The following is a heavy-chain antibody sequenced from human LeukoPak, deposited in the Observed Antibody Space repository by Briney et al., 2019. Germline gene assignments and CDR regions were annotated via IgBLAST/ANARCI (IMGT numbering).Heavy chain of an antibody. V-gene: IGHV1-2*02. D-gene: IGHD3-22*01. J-gene: IGHJ5*02. CDR2: INPNSGGT. CDR3: ARDYYDSSGYSRFDP. Sequence: ASVKVSCKASGYTFTGYYMHWVRQAPGQGLEWMGWINPNSGGTDYAQKFQGRVTMTKDTSISTAYMEVSRLRSDDTAVYYCARDYYDSSGYSRFDPWGQGALVTVSS. CDR1: GYTFTGYY.